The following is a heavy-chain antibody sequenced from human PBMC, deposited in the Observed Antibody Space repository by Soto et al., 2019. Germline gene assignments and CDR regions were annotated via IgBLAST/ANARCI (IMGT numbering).Heavy chain of an antibody. CDR2: ISYDGSNK. Sequence: QVQLVESGGGVVQPGRSLRLSCAASGFTFSSYGMHWVRQAPGKGLEWVAVISYDGSNKYHADSVKGRFTISRDNAKNQLYLQMTSVTAEDTAVYYCATETYSGPLDYWGQGTLVTVSS. D-gene: IGHD2-15*01. CDR1: GFTFSSYG. V-gene: IGHV3-30*03. CDR3: ATETYSGPLDY. J-gene: IGHJ4*02.